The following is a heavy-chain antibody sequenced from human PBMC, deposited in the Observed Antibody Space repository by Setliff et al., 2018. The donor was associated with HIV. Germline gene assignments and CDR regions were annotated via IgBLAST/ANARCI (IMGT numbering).Heavy chain of an antibody. CDR1: GGSISSSSYY. CDR3: ARGIYSYGYLFDY. Sequence: SETLSLTCTVSGGSISSSSYYWGWIRQPPGKGLEWIGSIYTSGSTNYNPSLKSRVSISVDTSKNQFSLKLSSVTAADTAVYYCARGIYSYGYLFDYWGQGTLVTVSS. J-gene: IGHJ4*02. CDR2: IYTSGST. V-gene: IGHV4-39*07. D-gene: IGHD5-18*01.